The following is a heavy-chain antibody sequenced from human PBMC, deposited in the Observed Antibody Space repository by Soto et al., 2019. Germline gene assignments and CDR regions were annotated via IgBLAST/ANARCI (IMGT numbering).Heavy chain of an antibody. D-gene: IGHD6-19*01. Sequence: QVQFVESGGGVVQPGRSLRLSCVASGFTFSNYGIHWVRQAPGKGLEWLAIIWYDGSNKYYTDSVKGRFTISRDNSKNTVHLQMNSLRDEDTAVYYCARDTDAFNSGRGIDPWGRGTMVTFSS. J-gene: IGHJ5*02. CDR1: GFTFSNYG. CDR3: ARDTDAFNSGRGIDP. CDR2: IWYDGSNK. V-gene: IGHV3-33*01.